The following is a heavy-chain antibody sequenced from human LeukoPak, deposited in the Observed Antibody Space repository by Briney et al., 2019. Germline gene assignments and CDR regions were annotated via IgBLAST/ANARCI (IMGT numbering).Heavy chain of an antibody. D-gene: IGHD4-17*01. Sequence: ASVKVSCKGSGYTFTDYYIHWVGQAPGKGVEWMGLINPYSGGAKNAQKFQGRVTMTRDTSTGTAYMDLSRLTFDDTAFYYCARGDIYGDYVWWGQGTLVTVSS. J-gene: IGHJ4*02. CDR1: GYTFTDYY. CDR3: ARGDIYGDYVW. V-gene: IGHV1-2*02. CDR2: INPYSGGA.